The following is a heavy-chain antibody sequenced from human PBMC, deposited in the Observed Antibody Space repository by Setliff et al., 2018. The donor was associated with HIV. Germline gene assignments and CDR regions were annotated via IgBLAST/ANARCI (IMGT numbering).Heavy chain of an antibody. D-gene: IGHD3-22*01. CDR2: VDPENGQT. J-gene: IGHJ4*02. V-gene: IGHV1-69-2*01. CDR1: GYTFIDYF. Sequence: ASVKVSCKASGYTFIDYFVHWIKKDPGKGLEWMGRVDPENGQTGYAEKLQGRVIIRADTSIDTAYMELSRLRSDDTAVYYCARDFTYDYDSSGPGWGQGTLVTVSS. CDR3: ARDFTYDYDSSGPG.